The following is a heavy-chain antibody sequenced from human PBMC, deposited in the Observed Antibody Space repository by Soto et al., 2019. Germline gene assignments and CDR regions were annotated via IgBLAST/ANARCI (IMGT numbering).Heavy chain of an antibody. J-gene: IGHJ6*02. CDR2: ISAYNGNT. CDR1: GYTFTSYG. D-gene: IGHD2-21*01. V-gene: IGHV1-18*01. CDR3: ARDVFCGGAPACPDMDV. Sequence: ASVKVSCKASGYTFTSYGTSWVRQAPGQGLEWMGWISAYNGNTNYAQKLQGRLTLTTDTSTSTAYMELRSLTSDDTAVYYCARDVFCGGAPACPDMDVWGQGTTVTVSS.